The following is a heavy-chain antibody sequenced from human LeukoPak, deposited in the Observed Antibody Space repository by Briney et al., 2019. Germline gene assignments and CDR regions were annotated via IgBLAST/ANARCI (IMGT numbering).Heavy chain of an antibody. CDR2: ISSSGSTI. Sequence: GGSLRLSCAASGFTFSSYEMNWVRQAPGKGLEWVSYISSSGSTIYYADSVKGRFTISRDNAKNSLYLQMNSLRAEDTAVYYCARDARRFGEPRLFDPWGQGTLVTVSS. D-gene: IGHD3-10*01. CDR1: GFTFSSYE. J-gene: IGHJ5*02. CDR3: ARDARRFGEPRLFDP. V-gene: IGHV3-48*03.